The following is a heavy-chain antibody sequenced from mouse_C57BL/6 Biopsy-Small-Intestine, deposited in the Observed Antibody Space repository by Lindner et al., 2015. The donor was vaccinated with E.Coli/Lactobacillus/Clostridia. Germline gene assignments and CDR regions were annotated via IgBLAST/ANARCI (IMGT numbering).Heavy chain of an antibody. J-gene: IGHJ1*01. CDR1: GYTFTDYY. V-gene: IGHV1-84*02. CDR2: IKSNIGDT. D-gene: IGHD1-2*01. Sequence: SVKVSCKASGYTFTDYYIHWVRQAPGQGLEWMGRIKSNIGDTNCAQKFQGRVTMTRDTSINTAYMELSRLTSDDTAVYFCARDKVGSALRLVGGYVYGMDVWGQGTTVTVSS. CDR3: ARDKVGSALRLVGGYVYGMDV.